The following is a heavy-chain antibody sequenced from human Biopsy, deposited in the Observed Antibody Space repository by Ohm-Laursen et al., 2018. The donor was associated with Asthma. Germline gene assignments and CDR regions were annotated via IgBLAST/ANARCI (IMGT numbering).Heavy chain of an antibody. J-gene: IGHJ4*02. CDR3: AKEVFPGWELRRGPEN. Sequence: SLRLSCTASGFTFRNFGMHWVRQAPGKGLEWVALISSDVREWYADSVKGRFTISRDNSKNTLYLQMNSLRAEDTAVYYCAKEVFPGWELRRGPENWGQGTLVTVSS. D-gene: IGHD1-26*01. CDR1: GFTFRNFG. CDR2: ISSDVRE. V-gene: IGHV3-30*18.